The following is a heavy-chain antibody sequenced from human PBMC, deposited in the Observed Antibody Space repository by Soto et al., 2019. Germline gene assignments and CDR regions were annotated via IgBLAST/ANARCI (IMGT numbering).Heavy chain of an antibody. CDR3: AREMWTRSGPQNFFDY. Sequence: QVQVVQSEGQVKQPGASVKGSCKASGYTFTDYGFCWVRQVPGQGLEWMGYISPSSGYTTYAPNLQERVIITTDRSTPTVSMELRSLTSDDTAVYYCAREMWTRSGPQNFFDYWGQGALVTVSS. V-gene: IGHV1-18*01. J-gene: IGHJ4*02. CDR1: GYTFTDYG. D-gene: IGHD6-25*01. CDR2: ISPSSGYT.